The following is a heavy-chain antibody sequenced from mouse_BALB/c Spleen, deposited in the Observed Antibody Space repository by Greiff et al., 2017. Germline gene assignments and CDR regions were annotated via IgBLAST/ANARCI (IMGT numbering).Heavy chain of an antibody. CDR1: GYAFTNYL. Sequence: QVQLKQSGAELVRPGTSVKVSCKASGYAFTNYLIEWVKQRPGQGLEWIGVINPGSGGTNYNEKFKGKATLTADKSSSTAYMQLSSLTSDDSAVYFCARAGRPPYYAMDYWGQGTSVTVSS. CDR3: ARAGRPPYYAMDY. D-gene: IGHD3-3*01. J-gene: IGHJ4*01. V-gene: IGHV1-54*01. CDR2: INPGSGGT.